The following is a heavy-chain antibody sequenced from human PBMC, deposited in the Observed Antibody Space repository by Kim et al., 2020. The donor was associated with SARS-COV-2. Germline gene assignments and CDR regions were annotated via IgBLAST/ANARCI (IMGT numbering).Heavy chain of an antibody. Sequence: SETLSLTCAVYGGSFSGYYWSWIRQPPGKGLEWIGEINHSGSTNYNPSLKSRVTISVDTSKNQFSLKLSSVTAADTAVYYCARGPAVRVATIRRCWFDPWGQGTLVTVSS. CDR2: INHSGST. CDR3: ARGPAVRVATIRRCWFDP. J-gene: IGHJ5*02. D-gene: IGHD5-12*01. V-gene: IGHV4-34*01. CDR1: GGSFSGYY.